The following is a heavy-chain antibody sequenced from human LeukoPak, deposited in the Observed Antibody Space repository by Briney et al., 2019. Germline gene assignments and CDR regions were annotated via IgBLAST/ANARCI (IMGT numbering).Heavy chain of an antibody. D-gene: IGHD3-22*01. V-gene: IGHV4-34*01. CDR3: AGGPQYFDSTGYPQDILTN. Sequence: SETLSLTCDVSGGSFSGYSWSWIRQPPGGGLEWIGQVHRSVSVNYNPSLRSRVTMSLDTSKSHFSLTLTSVTAADTAVYYCAGGPQYFDSTGYPQDILTNWGQGTLVTVSS. CDR1: GGSFSGYS. J-gene: IGHJ4*02. CDR2: VHRSVSV.